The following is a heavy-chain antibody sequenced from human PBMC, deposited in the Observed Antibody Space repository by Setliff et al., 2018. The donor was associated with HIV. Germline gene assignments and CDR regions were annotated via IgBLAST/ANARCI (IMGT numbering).Heavy chain of an antibody. J-gene: IGHJ4*02. CDR3: AREAYSYGYVLPATRFGYYFDS. Sequence: SVKVSCKASGVTFGNYPITWVRQAPGQGLEWMGRIIPIFDTGDYAQKFQGRVTISADRSTSTAYMELSSLRSEDTALYYCAREAYSYGYVLPATRFGYYFDSWGQGTLVTVSS. V-gene: IGHV1-69*06. CDR1: GVTFGNYP. CDR2: IIPIFDTG. D-gene: IGHD5-18*01.